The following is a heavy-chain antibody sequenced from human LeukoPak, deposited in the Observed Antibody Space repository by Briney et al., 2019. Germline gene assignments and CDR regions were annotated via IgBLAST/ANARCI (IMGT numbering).Heavy chain of an antibody. CDR3: ARDGGSGGLQDGMDV. CDR2: ISAYNGNT. CDR1: GYTFTSYG. D-gene: IGHD6-19*01. V-gene: IGHV1-18*01. J-gene: IGHJ6*02. Sequence: ASVKVSCQASGYTFTSYGISWLRQPPSQGREWMGWISAYNGNTNDAQKLQGRDTLTTDPSTSTAYMELRSLRSDDTAVYYCARDGGSGGLQDGMDVWGQGTTVTVSS.